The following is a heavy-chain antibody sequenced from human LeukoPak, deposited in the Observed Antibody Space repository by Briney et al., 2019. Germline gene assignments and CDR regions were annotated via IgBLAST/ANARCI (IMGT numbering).Heavy chain of an antibody. CDR2: IKSKTDGGTT. CDR1: GFTFSNAW. D-gene: IGHD4-23*01. J-gene: IGHJ4*02. Sequence: GGSLRLSCAASGFTFSNAWMSWVRQAPGKGLEWVGRIKSKTDGGTTDYAAPVKGRFSISRDDSKNTLYLQMNSLKTEDTAVYYCARRTTVVTFDYWGQGTLVTVSS. V-gene: IGHV3-15*01. CDR3: ARRTTVVTFDY.